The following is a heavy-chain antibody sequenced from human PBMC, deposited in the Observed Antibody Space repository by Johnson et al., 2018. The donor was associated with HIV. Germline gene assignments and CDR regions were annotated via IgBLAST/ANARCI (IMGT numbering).Heavy chain of an antibody. J-gene: IGHJ3*02. CDR2: ITVSGDNT. Sequence: EVQLVESGGGLVQPRGSLRLSCAASGFTFSDCAMSWVRQGQGKGLEWVSAITVSGDNTYYAESVKGRFNISRDNSKNTLYLQMSSLRADDTAVYYCAKGVRCSSCYYAFDIWGQGTMVTVS. CDR1: GFTFSDCA. CDR3: AKGVRCSSCYYAFDI. V-gene: IGHV3-23*04. D-gene: IGHD6-6*01.